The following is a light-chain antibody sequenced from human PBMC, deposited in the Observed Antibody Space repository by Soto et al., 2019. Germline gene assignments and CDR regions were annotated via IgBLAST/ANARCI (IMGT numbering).Light chain of an antibody. V-gene: IGKV3-20*01. CDR3: QQYGSSPRT. CDR2: VAF. Sequence: IGVTQSACTLSLSPGERATLSCRASRSVGTFLAWYQQKPGQAPTRLIYVAFSRAGGGPERFSGSGSGTDFTLTISSREPEDFAVYYCQQYGSSPRTFGQGTKVEI. J-gene: IGKJ1*01. CDR1: RSVGTF.